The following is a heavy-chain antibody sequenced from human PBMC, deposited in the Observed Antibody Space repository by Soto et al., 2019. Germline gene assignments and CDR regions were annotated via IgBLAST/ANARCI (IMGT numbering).Heavy chain of an antibody. CDR1: GFTFSSYE. J-gene: IGHJ6*02. CDR2: ISSSGSTI. CDR3: ARDRHSNYSYYYYGMDV. Sequence: GGSLRLSCAASGFTFSSYEMNWVRQAPGKGLEWVSYISSSGSTIYYADSVKGRFTISRDNAKNSLYLQMNSLRAEDTAVYYCARDRHSNYSYYYYGMDVWGQGTTVTV. V-gene: IGHV3-48*03. D-gene: IGHD4-4*01.